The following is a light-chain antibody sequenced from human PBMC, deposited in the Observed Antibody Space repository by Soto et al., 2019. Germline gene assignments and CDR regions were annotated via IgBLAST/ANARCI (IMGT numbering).Light chain of an antibody. CDR3: TSWGI. Sequence: QSVLTQPASVSGSPGQSITISCTVTTSDIGDYNYVSWYQHLPDKVPKLIISLVSNRPSGVSNRFSGSKSGNTASLTISGLQAEDEGDYYCTSWGIFGPGTKVTVL. J-gene: IGLJ1*01. CDR2: LVS. CDR1: TSDIGDYNY. V-gene: IGLV2-14*01.